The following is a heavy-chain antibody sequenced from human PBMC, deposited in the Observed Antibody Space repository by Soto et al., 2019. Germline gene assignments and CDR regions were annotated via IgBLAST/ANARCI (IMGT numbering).Heavy chain of an antibody. Sequence: GASVKVSCKASGGTFSIYAISWVRQAPGQGLEWMGGIIPIFGTANYAQKFQGRVTITADESTSTAYMELSSLRSEDTAVYYCAREGYYYDSSGYFSIWGQGTMVTVSS. J-gene: IGHJ3*02. D-gene: IGHD3-22*01. CDR2: IIPIFGTA. V-gene: IGHV1-69*13. CDR3: AREGYYYDSSGYFSI. CDR1: GGTFSIYA.